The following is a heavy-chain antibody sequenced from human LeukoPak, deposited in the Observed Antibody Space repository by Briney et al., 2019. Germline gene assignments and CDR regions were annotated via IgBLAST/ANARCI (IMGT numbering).Heavy chain of an antibody. CDR1: GFTFSNHG. V-gene: IGHV3-66*01. J-gene: IGHJ4*02. CDR2: IFSGGST. CDR3: ARFQKGSGSYYRDHPYYFDY. Sequence: GGTLRHSCAASGFTFSNHGMHWVRQAPGKGLEWVSVIFSGGSTYYADSVKGRFTISRDNSKNTLYLQMNSLRAEDTAVYYCARFQKGSGSYYRDHPYYFDYWGQGTLVTVSS. D-gene: IGHD3-10*01.